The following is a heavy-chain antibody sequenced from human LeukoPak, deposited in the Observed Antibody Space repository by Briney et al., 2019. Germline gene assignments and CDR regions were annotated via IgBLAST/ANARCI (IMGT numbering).Heavy chain of an antibody. D-gene: IGHD2-15*01. J-gene: IGHJ4*02. CDR2: ISSSGSTI. CDR3: ASYCSGGSCYSDFDY. V-gene: IGHV3-11*01. Sequence: GGSLRLPCAASGFTFSDYYMSWIRQAPGKGLEWVSYISSSGSTIYYADSVKGRFTISRDNAKNSLYLQMNSLRAEDTAVYYCASYCSGGSCYSDFDYWGQGTLVTVSS. CDR1: GFTFSDYY.